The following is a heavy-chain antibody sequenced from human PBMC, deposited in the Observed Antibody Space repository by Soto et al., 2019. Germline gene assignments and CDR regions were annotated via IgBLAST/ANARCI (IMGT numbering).Heavy chain of an antibody. J-gene: IGHJ6*02. CDR1: GGTFDNFI. V-gene: IGHV1-69*01. Sequence: QVQLVQSGAEVKEPGSSVRVSCKASGGTFDNFIMNWVRQTPGQGLAWMGGIVPMLGTPTYAEKFKGRVTISATGSTSTMYMEVTSLRSEDTAIYYGARNGTYSSSLSQYSGMDVWGQGTTVTVSS. D-gene: IGHD1-26*01. CDR2: IVPMLGTP. CDR3: ARNGTYSSSLSQYSGMDV.